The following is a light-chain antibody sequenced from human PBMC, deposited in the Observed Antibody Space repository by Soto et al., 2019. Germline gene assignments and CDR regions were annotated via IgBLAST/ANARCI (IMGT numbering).Light chain of an antibody. Sequence: EIVMTQSPATLSVSPGEGATLSCRASQSVGRDLAWYQQKPGQAPRLLIYGASTRATGIPARFTGSGSGTEFTLAINSLQSEGFAVSWCQQYNTWPTTFGPGTTVDIK. CDR1: QSVGRD. CDR2: GAS. CDR3: QQYNTWPTT. V-gene: IGKV3-15*01. J-gene: IGKJ3*01.